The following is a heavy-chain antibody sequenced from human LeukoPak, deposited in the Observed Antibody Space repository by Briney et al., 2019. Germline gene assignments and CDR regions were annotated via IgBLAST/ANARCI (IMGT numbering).Heavy chain of an antibody. Sequence: GGSLRLSCAASGFTFSHYAMHWVRQAPGKGLEWVAVISFDGTNKFYADSVKGRFTISRDNAKNSLYLQMNSLRAEDTAVYYCARYSSGWPGYFDYWGQGTLVTVSS. D-gene: IGHD6-25*01. CDR3: ARYSSGWPGYFDY. CDR1: GFTFSHYA. V-gene: IGHV3-30*04. J-gene: IGHJ4*02. CDR2: ISFDGTNK.